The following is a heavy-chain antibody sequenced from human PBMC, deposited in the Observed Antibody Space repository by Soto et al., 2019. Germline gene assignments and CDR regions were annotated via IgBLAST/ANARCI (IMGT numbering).Heavy chain of an antibody. Sequence: GGALRPSCAAPGFTLCSHSISWGRPGPGKGLEWVSAISGSGGSTYYADSVKGRFTISRDNSKNTLYLQMNSLRAEDTAVYYCAKQPPIAAAAGDNWFDPWGQGTLVTVSS. CDR3: AKQPPIAAAAGDNWFDP. V-gene: IGHV3-23*01. CDR1: GFTLCSHS. J-gene: IGHJ5*02. D-gene: IGHD6-13*01. CDR2: ISGSGGST.